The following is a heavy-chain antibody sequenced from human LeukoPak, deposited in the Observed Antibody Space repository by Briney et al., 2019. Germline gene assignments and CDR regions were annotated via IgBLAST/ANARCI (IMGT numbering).Heavy chain of an antibody. Sequence: GGSLRLSCAASGFTFSSYAMSWVRQAPGKGLEWVSAISGSGGSTYYADSVKGRFTISRDNSKNTLYLQMNSLRAEDTAVYYCAKVRSIEGYNFRGYFDYWGQGALVTVSS. J-gene: IGHJ4*02. CDR2: ISGSGGST. CDR3: AKVRSIEGYNFRGYFDY. D-gene: IGHD5-24*01. CDR1: GFTFSSYA. V-gene: IGHV3-23*01.